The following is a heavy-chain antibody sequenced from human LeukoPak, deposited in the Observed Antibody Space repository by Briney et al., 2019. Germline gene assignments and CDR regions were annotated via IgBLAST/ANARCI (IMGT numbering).Heavy chain of an antibody. Sequence: PGGSLSLSCAASGFTFSLYAMSWVRQAPGKGLEWVSTITGSGGSTYYADSVRGRFTISRDNSKNTLYLQMISLRAEDTAVYYCAKGGGSSWYYFDYWGQGTLVTVSS. D-gene: IGHD6-13*01. CDR1: GFTFSLYA. V-gene: IGHV3-23*01. CDR2: ITGSGGST. CDR3: AKGGGSSWYYFDY. J-gene: IGHJ4*02.